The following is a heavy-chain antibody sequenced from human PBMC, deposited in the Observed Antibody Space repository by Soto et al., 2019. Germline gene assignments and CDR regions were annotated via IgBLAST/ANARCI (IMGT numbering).Heavy chain of an antibody. CDR3: ALGYCSGGSCLDY. J-gene: IGHJ4*02. CDR1: GFTFSSYA. CDR2: ISYDGSNK. Sequence: GGSLRLSCAASGFTFSSYAMHWVRQAPGKGLEWVAVISYDGSNKYYADSVKGRFTISRDNSKNTLYLQMNSLRAEDTAVYYCALGYCSGGSCLDYWGQGTLVTVSS. D-gene: IGHD2-15*01. V-gene: IGHV3-30-3*01.